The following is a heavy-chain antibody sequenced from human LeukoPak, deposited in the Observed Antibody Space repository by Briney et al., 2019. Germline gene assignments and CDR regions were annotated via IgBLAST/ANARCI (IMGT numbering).Heavy chain of an antibody. CDR3: AKTDTAMGNNFDY. CDR2: TYYRSKWYN. V-gene: IGHV6-1*01. D-gene: IGHD5-18*01. J-gene: IGHJ4*02. CDR1: GDSVSSNNAA. Sequence: SQTLSLTCAISGDSVSSNNAAWNWIRQSPSRGLEWLGRTYYRSKWYNDYAVSVKSRITINPDTSKNQFALQLNSVTPEDTAVYYCAKTDTAMGNNFDYWGQGTLVTVSS.